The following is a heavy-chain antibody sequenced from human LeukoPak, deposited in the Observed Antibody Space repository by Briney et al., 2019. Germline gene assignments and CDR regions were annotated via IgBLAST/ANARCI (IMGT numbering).Heavy chain of an antibody. V-gene: IGHV4-38-2*01. D-gene: IGHD3-3*01. CDR3: ARHLNHDFWSYYYTPFGY. CDR2: IYHSGST. J-gene: IGHJ4*02. Sequence: PSETLSLTCAVSGYSISSGYYWGWIRQPPGKRLEGIGSIYHSGSTTYNPSLKSRVTISVDTTKNQFCFKLRSVTTAATTVFHCARHLNHDFWSYYYTPFGYGGRGPGVLVSA. CDR1: GYSISSGYY.